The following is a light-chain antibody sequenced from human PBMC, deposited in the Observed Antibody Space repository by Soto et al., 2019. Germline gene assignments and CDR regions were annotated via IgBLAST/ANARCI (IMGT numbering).Light chain of an antibody. CDR3: IQHNSFPRT. V-gene: IGKV1-17*01. Sequence: DIQMTQSPSSLSAYVGERVKINLRESQDIGNDLGCYQQKPAKAPKRLIFAASSLQSGVPSRFSGSGSGTEFTLTISSLQTEDFATYYCIQHNSFPRTFGQGTKVDIK. CDR2: AAS. J-gene: IGKJ1*01. CDR1: QDIGND.